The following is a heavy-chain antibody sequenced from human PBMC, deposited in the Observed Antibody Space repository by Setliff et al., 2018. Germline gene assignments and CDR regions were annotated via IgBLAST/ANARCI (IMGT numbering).Heavy chain of an antibody. J-gene: IGHJ4*02. Sequence: PSETLSLTCTVSGGSISPYYWSWIRQPPGKGLEWIGYIYHNGNTNYNPSLTSRVTMSVDTSRSQFSLKLRSVTVADTAVYYCARGSDYYDTSGYLYYFDYWGQGTLVTVSS. CDR1: GGSISPYY. CDR2: IYHNGNT. V-gene: IGHV4-59*01. D-gene: IGHD3-22*01. CDR3: ARGSDYYDTSGYLYYFDY.